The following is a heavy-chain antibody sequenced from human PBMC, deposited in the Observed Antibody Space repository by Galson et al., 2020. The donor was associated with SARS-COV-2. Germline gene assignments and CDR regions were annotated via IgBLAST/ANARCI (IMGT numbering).Heavy chain of an antibody. J-gene: IGHJ5*02. CDR3: TSDRGGSGQGWFDP. D-gene: IGHD3-10*01. Sequence: NSGGSLRLSCAASGFTFSDYYMSCIRPPPRRGLEWFSCISGRGTTTYYEDSVKRRFTIARDNAHNPLYLPMNSLRAADTAVYYCTSDRGGSGQGWFDPWGQGTLVAVSS. CDR1: GFTFSDYY. CDR2: ISGRGTTT. V-gene: IGHV3-11*04.